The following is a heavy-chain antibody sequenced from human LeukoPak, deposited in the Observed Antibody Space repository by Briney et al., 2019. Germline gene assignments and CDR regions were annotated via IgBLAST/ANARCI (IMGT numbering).Heavy chain of an antibody. Sequence: GGSLRLSCAASGFTVITKYMSWVRQAPGKGLEWVSLIYSSGTTYYADSVKGRFTISRDNSKNSLYLQMNSLRAEDTAVYYCARVGGVPAAHFDYWGQGTLVTVSS. CDR3: ARVGGVPAAHFDY. CDR1: GFTVITKY. CDR2: IYSSGTT. V-gene: IGHV3-53*01. J-gene: IGHJ4*02. D-gene: IGHD2-2*01.